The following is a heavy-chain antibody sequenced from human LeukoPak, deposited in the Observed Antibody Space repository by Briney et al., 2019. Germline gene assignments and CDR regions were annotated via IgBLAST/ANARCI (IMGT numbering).Heavy chain of an antibody. J-gene: IGHJ4*02. CDR1: GFTFSDYY. CDR2: ISTTSSSI. D-gene: IGHD3-16*01. Sequence: GPLRLSCAASGFTFSDYYMSWVRQAPGKGLEWISYISTTSSSIYYADSVKGRFTISRDNAKNSLYLQMNSLRAEDTAVYYCAKIARDLGGVFDYWGQGTLVTVSS. CDR3: AKIARDLGGVFDY. V-gene: IGHV3-69-1*02.